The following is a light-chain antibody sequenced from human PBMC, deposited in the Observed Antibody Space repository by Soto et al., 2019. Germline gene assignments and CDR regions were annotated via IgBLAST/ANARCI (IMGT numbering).Light chain of an antibody. Sequence: DIELTQSPCTLSLSLGDRATITCRASQSVSSSYLAWYQQKPGQAPRLLIYGASSMATGVPARFSGSGSGTDFTLTISSLEPEDFAAYYCQQYGSSPETFGQGTKVEIK. CDR3: QQYGSSPET. CDR1: QSVSSSY. V-gene: IGKV3-20*01. J-gene: IGKJ1*01. CDR2: GAS.